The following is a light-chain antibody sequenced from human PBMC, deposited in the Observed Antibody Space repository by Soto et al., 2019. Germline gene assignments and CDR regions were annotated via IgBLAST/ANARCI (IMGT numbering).Light chain of an antibody. CDR1: SSDVGNHNY. CDR2: DVS. Sequence: QSALTQHASVSGSPGQSITISCTGTSSDVGNHNYVSWYQHHPGKAPKLVIYDVSNRPSGVSNRFSGSKSGNTASLTISGLQAEDEADYYCSSCTSSRTSVVFGGGTQLTVL. CDR3: SSCTSSRTSVV. J-gene: IGLJ2*01. V-gene: IGLV2-14*03.